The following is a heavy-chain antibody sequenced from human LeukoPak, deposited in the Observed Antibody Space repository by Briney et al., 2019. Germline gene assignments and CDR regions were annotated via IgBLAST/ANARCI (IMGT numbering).Heavy chain of an antibody. CDR1: GFTFSSYA. V-gene: IGHV3-30-3*01. J-gene: IGHJ4*02. CDR3: ARDRGRNFDY. Sequence: PGGPLRLSCAASGFTFSSYAMHWVRQAPGKGLEWVAVISYDGSNKYYADSVKGRFTISRDNSKNTLYLQMNSLRAEDTAVYYCARDRGRNFDYWGQGTLVTVSS. D-gene: IGHD3-10*01. CDR2: ISYDGSNK.